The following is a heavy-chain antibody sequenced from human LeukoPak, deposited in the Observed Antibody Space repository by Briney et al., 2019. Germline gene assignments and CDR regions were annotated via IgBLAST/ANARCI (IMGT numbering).Heavy chain of an antibody. CDR3: VRALGYCSGGSCYSPRGAFDI. CDR2: IYYSGST. J-gene: IGHJ3*02. CDR1: GGSISSGDYY. D-gene: IGHD2-15*01. Sequence: SETLSLTCTVSGGSISSGDYYWSWIRQPPGKGLEWIGYIYYSGSTYYNPSLKSRVTISVDTSKKQFSLKLSSVTAADTAVYYCVRALGYCSGGSCYSPRGAFDIWGQGTMVIVSS. V-gene: IGHV4-30-4*01.